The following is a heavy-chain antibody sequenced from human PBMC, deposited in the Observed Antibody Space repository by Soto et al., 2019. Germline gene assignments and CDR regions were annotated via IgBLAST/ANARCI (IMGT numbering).Heavy chain of an antibody. CDR3: AKEPYYYGSGSQNWFDP. J-gene: IGHJ5*02. D-gene: IGHD3-10*01. CDR1: GFTFSSYG. CDR2: ISYDGSNK. V-gene: IGHV3-30*18. Sequence: SLRLSCAASGFTFSSYGMHWVRQAPGKGLEWVAVISYDGSNKYYADSVKGRFTISRDNSKNTLYLQMNSLRAEDTAVYYCAKEPYYYGSGSQNWFDPWGQGTLVTVSS.